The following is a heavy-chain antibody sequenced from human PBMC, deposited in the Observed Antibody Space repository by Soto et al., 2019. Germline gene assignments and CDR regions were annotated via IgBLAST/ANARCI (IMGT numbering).Heavy chain of an antibody. CDR3: AKDESGAADI. Sequence: QVQLQESGLGLVEPSETLSLTCTVSGGSLTAYSWNWIRQPVGKGLEWIGRIDTSGKTNYIPSLKSRLTMSIDRFKNQFSLNLKFVTAADTAVYFCAKDESGAADIWGQGTMVTVS. V-gene: IGHV4-4*07. J-gene: IGHJ3*02. CDR1: GGSLTAYS. D-gene: IGHD7-27*01. CDR2: IDTSGKT.